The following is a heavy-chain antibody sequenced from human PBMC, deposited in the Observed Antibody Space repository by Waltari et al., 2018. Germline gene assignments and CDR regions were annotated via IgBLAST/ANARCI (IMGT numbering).Heavy chain of an antibody. V-gene: IGHV3-23*01. J-gene: IGHJ4*02. CDR3: ASLVTGSDY. CDR1: GFTFREYV. Sequence: LLESGGGLVQPGGSLRLSCAASGFTFREYVMSWVRQAPGKGLEWVSTIGGSGATTYYADSVKGRFAISRDNSKNTLYLQINSLRAEDTAVYYCASLVTGSDYWGQGTLVTVSS. D-gene: IGHD2-21*02. CDR2: IGGSGATT.